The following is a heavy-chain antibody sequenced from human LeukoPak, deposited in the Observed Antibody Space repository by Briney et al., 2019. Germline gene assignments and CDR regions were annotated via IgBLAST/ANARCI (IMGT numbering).Heavy chain of an antibody. D-gene: IGHD6-13*01. Sequence: SETLSLTCTVSGGSISSYYWSWIRQPPGKGLEWIGSIYYSGSTYYNPSLKSRVTISVDTSKNQFSLKLSSVTAADTAVYYCARLGIAAAGRMPSNFDYWGQGTLVTVSS. J-gene: IGHJ4*02. CDR2: IYYSGST. V-gene: IGHV4-39*01. CDR3: ARLGIAAAGRMPSNFDY. CDR1: GGSISSYY.